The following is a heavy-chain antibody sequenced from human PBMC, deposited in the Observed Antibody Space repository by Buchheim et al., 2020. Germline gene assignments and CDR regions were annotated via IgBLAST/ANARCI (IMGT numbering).Heavy chain of an antibody. CDR3: AKDSRRAVAQFDY. D-gene: IGHD6-19*01. V-gene: IGHV3-23*01. J-gene: IGHJ4*02. Sequence: EVQLLESGGGLVQPGGSLRLSCADPGDTFCSYAMSCVCPDPGKGLEWVSDISGSGGSTYYADSVKGRFTTSRETSKKTPYLQMNSLRAEDTAVYYCAKDSRRAVAQFDYWGQGTL. CDR1: GDTFCSYA. CDR2: ISGSGGST.